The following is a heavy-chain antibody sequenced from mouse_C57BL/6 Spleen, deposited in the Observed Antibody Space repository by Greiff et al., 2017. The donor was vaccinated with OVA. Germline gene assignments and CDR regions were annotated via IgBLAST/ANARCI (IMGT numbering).Heavy chain of an antibody. J-gene: IGHJ4*01. CDR2: ISSGSSTI. CDR3: ARRDYDYDFNGAMDY. V-gene: IGHV5-17*01. CDR1: GFTFSDYG. Sequence: EVQVVESGGGLVKPGGSLKLSCAASGFTFSDYGMHWVRQAPEKGLEWVAYISSGSSTIYYADTVKGRFTISRDNAKNTLFLQMTSLRSEDTAMYYCARRDYDYDFNGAMDYWGQGTSVTVSS. D-gene: IGHD2-4*01.